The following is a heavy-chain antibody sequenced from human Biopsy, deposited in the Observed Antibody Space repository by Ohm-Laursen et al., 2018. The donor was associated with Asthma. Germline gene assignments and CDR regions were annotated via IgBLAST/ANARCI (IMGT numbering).Heavy chain of an antibody. V-gene: IGHV3-30*18. CDR1: GFTFSHYN. J-gene: IGHJ4*02. Sequence: SLKLSCTASGFTFSHYNMNWVRQAPGKGLEWVAQILFDGRKINYPDSVKGRFTISRDNSKNMVYLQMNSLRPEDTAVYYCAKDRVAGRSYYFDYWGQGSLVSVSS. CDR2: ILFDGRKI. D-gene: IGHD6-13*01. CDR3: AKDRVAGRSYYFDY.